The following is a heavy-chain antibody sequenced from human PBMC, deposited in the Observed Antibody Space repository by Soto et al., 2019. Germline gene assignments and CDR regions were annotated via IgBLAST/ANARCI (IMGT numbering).Heavy chain of an antibody. CDR2: ISYDGSNK. V-gene: IGHV3-30*18. J-gene: IGHJ3*02. Sequence: QVQLVESGGGVVQPGRSLRLSCAASGFTFSSYGMHWVRQAPGKGLEWVAVISYDGSNKYYADSVKGRFTISRDNSKNTLYLQMNSLRAEDTAVYYCAKVRDYVEVDDAFDIWGQGTMVTVSS. D-gene: IGHD4-17*01. CDR3: AKVRDYVEVDDAFDI. CDR1: GFTFSSYG.